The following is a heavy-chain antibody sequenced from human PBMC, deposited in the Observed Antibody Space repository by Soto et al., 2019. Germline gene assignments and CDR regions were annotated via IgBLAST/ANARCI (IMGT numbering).Heavy chain of an antibody. V-gene: IGHV3-23*01. CDR2: ISNSGDTI. CDR1: GFTFSYYT. D-gene: IGHD2-2*01. Sequence: EVQLLESGGGLVQPGGSLRLSCVASGFTFSYYTMSWVRQAPGKGLEWVSGISNSGDTIYYADSVKGRFTISRDNFKNARYLQMNSLRADDTAVYYCAVPVPAPTHYDYDDMDVWGRGTTVTVSS. CDR3: AVPVPAPTHYDYDDMDV. J-gene: IGHJ6*02.